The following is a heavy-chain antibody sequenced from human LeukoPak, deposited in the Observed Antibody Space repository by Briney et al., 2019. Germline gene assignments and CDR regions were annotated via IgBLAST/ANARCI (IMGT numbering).Heavy chain of an antibody. CDR2: IYYSGTT. CDR1: GGSISSSSYY. J-gene: IGHJ6*03. CDR3: ATQVSDYFYYYIYV. V-gene: IGHV4-39*01. Sequence: PSEALSLTCSVSGGSISSSSYYWNWLRQPPGKGLEWGGSIYYSGTTYYNSSLKSRVTISEDTSKNRFSLMFTSVTAADTAVYCRATQVSDYFYYYIYVWGEGTTVIVSS.